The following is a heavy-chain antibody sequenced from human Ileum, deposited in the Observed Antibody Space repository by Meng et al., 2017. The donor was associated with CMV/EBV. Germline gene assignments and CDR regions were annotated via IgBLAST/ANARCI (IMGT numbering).Heavy chain of an antibody. D-gene: IGHD4-23*01. J-gene: IGHJ4*02. V-gene: IGHV3-21*06. CDR2: ISSDSSYI. CDR1: GLIFSAFS. Sequence: CSASGLIFSAFSMIWVRQAPGKGLEWVSSISSDSSYIYYADSVEGRFTVSRDNAKSSLYLQLNSLRAEDTAVYYCARSGGKYGGLDYWGQGTLVTVSS. CDR3: ARSGGKYGGLDY.